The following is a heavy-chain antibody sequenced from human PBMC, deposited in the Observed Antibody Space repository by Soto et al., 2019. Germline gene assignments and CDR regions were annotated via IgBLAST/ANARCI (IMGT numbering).Heavy chain of an antibody. CDR3: TNGDYEDYFDY. Sequence: EVQLVESGGGLVKPGGSLRLSCAASGFTFSNAWMSWVRQAPGKGLEWVGRIKSKTDGGTTDYAAPVKGRFTISRDDSKNTLYLQMNSLKTEDTAVYYCTNGDYEDYFDYWGQGTLVTVSS. D-gene: IGHD4-17*01. CDR2: IKSKTDGGTT. CDR1: GFTFSNAW. J-gene: IGHJ4*02. V-gene: IGHV3-15*01.